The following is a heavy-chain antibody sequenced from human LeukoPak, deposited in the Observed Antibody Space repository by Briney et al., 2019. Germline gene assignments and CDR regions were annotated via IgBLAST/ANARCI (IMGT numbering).Heavy chain of an antibody. CDR1: GSSFTSYW. V-gene: IGHV5-51*01. Sequence: GESLKISCKGSGSSFTSYWIGWVRQLPGKGLEWMGIIHPGDSDTRYSPSFQGQVTISADKSISTAYLQWSSLKASDTAMYYCARIRSGSHKYYFDYWGQGTLVTVSS. CDR3: ARIRSGSHKYYFDY. CDR2: IHPGDSDT. D-gene: IGHD1-26*01. J-gene: IGHJ4*02.